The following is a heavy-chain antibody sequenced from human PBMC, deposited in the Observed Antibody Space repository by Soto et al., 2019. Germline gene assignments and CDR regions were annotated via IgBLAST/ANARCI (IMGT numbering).Heavy chain of an antibody. CDR1: GFTFSSYA. V-gene: IGHV3-23*01. J-gene: IGHJ5*02. D-gene: IGHD3-22*01. CDR2: ISGSGGST. Sequence: GGSLRLSCAASGFTFSSYAMSWVRQAPGKGLEWVSAISGSGGSTYYADSVKGRFTISRDNSKNTLYLQMNSLRAEDTAVYYCAKSKDYYDSSGSTTGPWGQGTLVTVSS. CDR3: AKSKDYYDSSGSTTGP.